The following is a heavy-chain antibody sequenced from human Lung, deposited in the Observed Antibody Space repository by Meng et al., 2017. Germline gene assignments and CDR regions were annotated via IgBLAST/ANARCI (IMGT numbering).Heavy chain of an antibody. CDR1: GYNFPDYW. D-gene: IGHD6-13*01. CDR3: ARDEDISAAGKLFGDY. J-gene: IGHJ4*02. V-gene: IGHV1-2*06. CDR2: IDPKSGDT. Sequence: QGRVVQTGAEVKKPGASVKVSCKPSGYNFPDYWLHWVRRAPGQGLEWMGRIDPKSGDTHYAQRFQGRVTMTGDTSISTAYMELSGLRSDDTAMYYCARDEDISAAGKLFGDYWGQGTLVTVSS.